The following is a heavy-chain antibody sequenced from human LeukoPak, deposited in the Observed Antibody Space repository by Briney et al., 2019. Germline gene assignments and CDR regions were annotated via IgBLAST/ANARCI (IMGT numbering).Heavy chain of an antibody. CDR2: ISGSGGST. V-gene: IGHV3-23*01. Sequence: GGSLRLSCAASGFTFSSYSMNWVRQAPGKGLEWVSAISGSGGSTYYADSVKGRFTISRDNSKNTLYLQMNSLRAEDTAVYYCAKVGGYSYGRRENYFDYWGQGTLVTVSS. D-gene: IGHD5-18*01. CDR1: GFTFSSYS. CDR3: AKVGGYSYGRRENYFDY. J-gene: IGHJ4*02.